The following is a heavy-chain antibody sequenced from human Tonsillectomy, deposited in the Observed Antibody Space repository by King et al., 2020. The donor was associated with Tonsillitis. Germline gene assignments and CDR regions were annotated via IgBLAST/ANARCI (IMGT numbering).Heavy chain of an antibody. CDR1: GFTFSTYA. D-gene: IGHD3-22*01. CDR3: ARGNYYDSSESTY. Sequence: VQLVESGGGVGQPGRSLRLSCAASGFTFSTYAMHWVRQAPGKGLEWVAVISYDGSNKYYADSVKGRFTISRDNSKKTLYLQMNSLRAEDTAVYYCARGNYYDSSESTYWGQGTLVTVSS. V-gene: IGHV3-30*04. CDR2: ISYDGSNK. J-gene: IGHJ4*02.